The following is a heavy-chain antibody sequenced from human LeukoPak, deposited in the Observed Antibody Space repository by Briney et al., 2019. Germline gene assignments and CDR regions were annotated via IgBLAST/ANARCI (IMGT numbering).Heavy chain of an antibody. J-gene: IGHJ4*02. Sequence: GGSLRLSCAASGFTVSSNYMSWVRQAPGKGLQWVSLIYSGGSTYYADSVKGRFTISRDNSKNTLYLQMNSLRVEDTAVYYCARGSQNCASASCYNFWGQGTLVTVSS. V-gene: IGHV3-53*01. CDR2: IYSGGST. D-gene: IGHD2-2*02. CDR1: GFTVSSNY. CDR3: ARGSQNCASASCYNF.